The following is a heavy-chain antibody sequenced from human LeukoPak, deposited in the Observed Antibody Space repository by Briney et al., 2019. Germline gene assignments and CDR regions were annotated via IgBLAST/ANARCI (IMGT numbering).Heavy chain of an antibody. CDR2: ISAYNGNT. CDR3: ARLTPPGIAAAGSLLEDY. CDR1: GYTFTSYG. J-gene: IGHJ4*02. D-gene: IGHD6-13*01. V-gene: IGHV1-18*01. Sequence: ASVKVSCKASGYTFTSYGISWVRLAPGQRLEWMGWISAYNGNTNYAQKLQGRVTVTTDTSTSTAYMELRSLRSDDTAVYYCARLTPPGIAAAGSLLEDYWGQGTLVTVSS.